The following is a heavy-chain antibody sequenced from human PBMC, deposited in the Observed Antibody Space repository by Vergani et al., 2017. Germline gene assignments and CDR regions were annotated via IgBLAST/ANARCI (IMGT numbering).Heavy chain of an antibody. CDR2: IYYTGKT. D-gene: IGHD3-3*01. CDR1: GGPIISGGYY. J-gene: IGHJ5*02. CDR3: ARDFGSNCSWFDP. Sequence: QVQLHESGPGLVKPSQTLSLTCTVSGGPIISGGYYWSWIRQLPGKGLEWIGYIYYTGKTYYNPSLKSRITMSADTSRNQLYLKPSSVTAADTAVYYFARDFGSNCSWFDPWGEGALVTVSS. V-gene: IGHV4-31*03.